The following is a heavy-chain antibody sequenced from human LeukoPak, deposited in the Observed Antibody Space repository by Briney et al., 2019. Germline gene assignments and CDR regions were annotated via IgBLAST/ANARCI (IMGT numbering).Heavy chain of an antibody. Sequence: ASVTVSCKASGYTFTSYGISWVRQAPGQGREWMGWISAYNGNTNYAQKLQGRVTMTTDTSTSTAYMELRSLRSDDTAVYYCARVRYYYDSSGLLDYWGQGTLVTVSS. D-gene: IGHD3-22*01. CDR1: GYTFTSYG. V-gene: IGHV1-18*01. CDR2: ISAYNGNT. J-gene: IGHJ4*02. CDR3: ARVRYYYDSSGLLDY.